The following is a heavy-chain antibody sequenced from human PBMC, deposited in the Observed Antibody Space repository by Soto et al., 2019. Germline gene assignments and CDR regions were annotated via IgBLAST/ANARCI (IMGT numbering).Heavy chain of an antibody. CDR3: AKGPPYYYDSSGYYGVFDP. CDR1: GFTFSSYA. CDR2: ISGSGGST. D-gene: IGHD3-22*01. V-gene: IGHV3-23*01. Sequence: GGSLRLSCAASGFTFSSYAMSWVRQAPGKGLEWVSAISGSGGSTYYADSVKGRFTISRDNSKNKLYLQMNSLRAEDTAVYYCAKGPPYYYDSSGYYGVFDPWGQGTLVTVSS. J-gene: IGHJ5*02.